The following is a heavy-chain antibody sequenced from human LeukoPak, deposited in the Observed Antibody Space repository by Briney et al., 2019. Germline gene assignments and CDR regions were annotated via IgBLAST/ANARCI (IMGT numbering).Heavy chain of an antibody. CDR2: IIPIFGTA. CDR1: GGTFSSYA. J-gene: IGHJ4*02. Sequence: SVKVSCKASGGTFSSYAVSWVRQAPGQGLEWMGGIIPIFGTANYAQKFQGRVTITADESTSTAYMELSSLRSEDTAVYYCARDPGSDYVGGYFDYWGQGTLVTVSS. CDR3: ARDPGSDYVGGYFDY. V-gene: IGHV1-69*01. D-gene: IGHD4-17*01.